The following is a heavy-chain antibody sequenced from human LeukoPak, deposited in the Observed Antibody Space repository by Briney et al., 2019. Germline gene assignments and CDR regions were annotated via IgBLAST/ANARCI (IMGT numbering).Heavy chain of an antibody. Sequence: PSQTLSLTCTVSGGSISSGDYYRSWIRQPPGKGLEWIGYIYYSGSTYYNPSLKSRVTISVDTSKNQFSLKLSSVTAADTAVYYCARVYAGYYYSHYFDYWGQGTLVTVSP. V-gene: IGHV4-30-4*01. CDR3: ARVYAGYYYSHYFDY. CDR2: IYYSGST. D-gene: IGHD3-22*01. CDR1: GGSISSGDYY. J-gene: IGHJ4*02.